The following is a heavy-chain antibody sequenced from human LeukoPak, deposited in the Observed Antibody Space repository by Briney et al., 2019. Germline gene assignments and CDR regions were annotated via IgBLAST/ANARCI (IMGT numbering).Heavy chain of an antibody. Sequence: GGSLRLSCAASGFTFSRHSINWVRQAPGKGLEWVSSISNSSSYIYYADSVEGRFTISRDNAKNSLYLQMNSLRAGDTGIYYCARIGYSSSCTDYWGQGTLVTVSS. CDR3: ARIGYSSSCTDY. V-gene: IGHV3-21*01. CDR2: ISNSSSYI. CDR1: GFTFSRHS. D-gene: IGHD2-2*01. J-gene: IGHJ4*02.